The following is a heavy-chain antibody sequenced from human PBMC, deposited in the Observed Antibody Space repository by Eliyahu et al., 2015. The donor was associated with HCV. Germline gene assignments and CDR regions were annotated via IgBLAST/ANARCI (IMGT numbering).Heavy chain of an antibody. CDR1: GGSISGFF. V-gene: IGHV4-4*07. CDR2: LYTSEST. Sequence: QVQLQESGPGLVKPSETLSLTCTVSGGSISGFFWNWVRQPAGKGLEWLGRLYTSESTNYNPSLKSRVTMSVDTSKNQFSLKLKSVTAADTAVYYCARENVKQLSRFDYWGQGTLVTVSS. CDR3: ARENVKQLSRFDY. J-gene: IGHJ4*02. D-gene: IGHD6-13*01.